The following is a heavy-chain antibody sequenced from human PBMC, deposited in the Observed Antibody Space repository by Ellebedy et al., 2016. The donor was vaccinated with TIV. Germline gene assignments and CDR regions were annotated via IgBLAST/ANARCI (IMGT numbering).Heavy chain of an antibody. Sequence: MPSETLSLTCTVSGASVSSGSYYWNWIRQPPGKGLEWIGSIFYTGSTNYNPSLKSRVTISVDTSKNQFSLKLRSVTAADTAVYYCARDIARLRSFDPWGQGTLVTVSS. CDR1: GASVSSGSYY. D-gene: IGHD6-13*01. J-gene: IGHJ5*02. V-gene: IGHV4-61*01. CDR3: ARDIARLRSFDP. CDR2: IFYTGST.